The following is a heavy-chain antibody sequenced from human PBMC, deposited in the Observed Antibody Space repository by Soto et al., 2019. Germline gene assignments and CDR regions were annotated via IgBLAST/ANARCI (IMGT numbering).Heavy chain of an antibody. CDR2: ISYDGSNK. CDR3: ASPPLYSSGWYHFDY. CDR1: GFTFSSYA. V-gene: IGHV3-30-3*01. D-gene: IGHD6-19*01. J-gene: IGHJ4*02. Sequence: GGSLRLSCAASGFTFSSYAMHWVRQAPGKGLEWVAVISYDGSNKYYADSVKGRFTISRDNSKNTLYLQMNSLRAEDTAVYYCASPPLYSSGWYHFDYWGQGTLVTVSS.